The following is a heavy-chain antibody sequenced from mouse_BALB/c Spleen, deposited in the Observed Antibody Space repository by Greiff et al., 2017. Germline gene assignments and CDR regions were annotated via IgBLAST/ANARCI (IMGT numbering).Heavy chain of an antibody. D-gene: IGHD3-3*01. CDR1: GFTFSSFG. J-gene: IGHJ4*01. Sequence: EVMLVESGGGLVQPGGSRKLSCAASGFTFSSFGMHWVRQAPEKGLEWVAYISSGSSTIYYADTVKGRFTISRDNPKNTLFLQMTSLRSEDTAMYYCARGGLGAMDYWGQGTSVTVSS. CDR2: ISSGSSTI. CDR3: ARGGLGAMDY. V-gene: IGHV5-17*02.